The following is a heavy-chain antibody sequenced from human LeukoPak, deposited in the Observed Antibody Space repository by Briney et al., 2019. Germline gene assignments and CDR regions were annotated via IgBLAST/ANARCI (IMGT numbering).Heavy chain of an antibody. CDR1: GGTFSSYA. V-gene: IGHV1-69*05. D-gene: IGHD5-24*01. CDR2: IIPIFGTA. J-gene: IGHJ4*02. Sequence: SAKVSCKASGGTFSSYAISWVRQAPGQGLEWMGGIIPIFGTANYAQKFQGRVTITTDESTSTAYMELSSLRSEDTAVYYCAKDRGFTLRDGGMLDYWGQGTLVTVSS. CDR3: AKDRGFTLRDGGMLDY.